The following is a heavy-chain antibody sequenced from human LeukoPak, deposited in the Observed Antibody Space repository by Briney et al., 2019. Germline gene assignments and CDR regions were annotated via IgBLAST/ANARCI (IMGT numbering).Heavy chain of an antibody. V-gene: IGHV3-23*01. CDR2: ISGSGGST. Sequence: SGGSLRLSCAASGFTFSSYAMSWVRQAPGKGLEWVSAISGSGGSTYYADSVKGRFTISRDNSKNTLYLQMNSLRAEDTAVYYCAKGDTTYYDYVWGSYRSYYFDYWGQGTLVTVSS. CDR1: GFTFSSYA. J-gene: IGHJ4*02. CDR3: AKGDTTYYDYVWGSYRSYYFDY. D-gene: IGHD3-16*02.